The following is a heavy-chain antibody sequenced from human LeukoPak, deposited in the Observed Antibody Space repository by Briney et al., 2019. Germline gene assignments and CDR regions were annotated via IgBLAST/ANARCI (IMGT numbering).Heavy chain of an antibody. J-gene: IGHJ4*02. CDR1: GFTFGSYE. V-gene: IGHV3-48*03. CDR3: ARDAAMAGFDY. D-gene: IGHD5-18*01. CDR2: ISSSGSTI. Sequence: PGGSLRLSCAASGFTFGSYEMNWVRQAPGKGLEWVSYISSSGSTIYYADSVKGRFTISRDNAKNSLYPQMNSLRAEDTAVYYCARDAAMAGFDYWGQGTLVTVSS.